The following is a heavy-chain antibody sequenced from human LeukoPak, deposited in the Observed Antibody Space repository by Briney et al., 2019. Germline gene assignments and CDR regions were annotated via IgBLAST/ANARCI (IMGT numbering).Heavy chain of an antibody. CDR1: GITLSNYG. CDR3: AKRGVVIRVILVGFHKEAYYFDS. Sequence: GGSLRLSCAVSGITLSNYGMSWVRQAPGKGLEWVAGISGSGGSTNYADSVKGRFTISRDSRKNTLYLQMNSLRAEDTAVYFCAKRGVVIRVILVGFHKEAYYFDSWSQGALVTVSS. V-gene: IGHV3-23*01. CDR2: ISGSGGST. J-gene: IGHJ4*02. D-gene: IGHD3-22*01.